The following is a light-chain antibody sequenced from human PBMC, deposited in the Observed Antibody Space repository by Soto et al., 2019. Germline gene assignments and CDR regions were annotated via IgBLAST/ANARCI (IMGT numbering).Light chain of an antibody. CDR3: QSYDSSLRGYV. CDR1: SSNIGAGND. J-gene: IGLJ1*01. CDR2: GNN. V-gene: IGLV1-40*01. Sequence: QSVLTQPPSVSGAPGQRVTISCTGGSSNIGAGNDAQWYQQLPGTAPKLLIFGNNNRSSGVPDRFSGSKSGTSASLAISGLQAEDEADYYCQSYDSSLRGYVFGTGTKVTVL.